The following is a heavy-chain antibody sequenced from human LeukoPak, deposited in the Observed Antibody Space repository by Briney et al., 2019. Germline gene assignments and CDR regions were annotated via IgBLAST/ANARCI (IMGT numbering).Heavy chain of an antibody. CDR2: ISSDGSNI. J-gene: IGHJ4*02. CDR3: ARRRYVAGSDY. CDR1: GFTFSDYY. V-gene: IGHV3-11*01. Sequence: GGSLRLSCAASGFTFSDYYMSWIRQAPGKGLEWVSYISSDGSNIYYADSVKGRFTISRDNAKNSLYLQMNSLRAEDTAVYHCARRRYVAGSDYWGQGTLVTASS. D-gene: IGHD6-19*01.